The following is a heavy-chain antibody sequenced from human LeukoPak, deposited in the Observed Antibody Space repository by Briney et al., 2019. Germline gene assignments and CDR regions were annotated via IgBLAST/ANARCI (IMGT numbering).Heavy chain of an antibody. V-gene: IGHV4-59*01. CDR2: IYYSGST. CDR1: GGSITYYY. Sequence: SETLSLTRTVSGGSITYYYWSWIRQTPGKGLEWIGYIYYSGSTDYNPSLKSRVTISVDTSKNQFSLRLSSVTAADTAVYYCARDGKISPYYGMDVWGQGTTVTVSS. CDR3: ARDGKISPYYGMDV. J-gene: IGHJ6*02. D-gene: IGHD1-26*01.